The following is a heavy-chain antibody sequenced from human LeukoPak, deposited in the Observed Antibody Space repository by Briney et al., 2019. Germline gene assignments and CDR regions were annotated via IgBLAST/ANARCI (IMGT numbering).Heavy chain of an antibody. V-gene: IGHV3-23*01. CDR2: ISGSGGST. CDR3: AKDPYYDILTGYRYTEYFQH. J-gene: IGHJ1*01. D-gene: IGHD3-9*01. CDR1: GFTFSSYA. Sequence: GGSLRLSCAASGFTFSSYAMSWVRQAPGKGLEWVSAISGSGGSTYYADSVKGRFTISRDNSKNTLYLQMNSLRAEDTAVYYCAKDPYYDILTGYRYTEYFQHWGQGTLVTVSS.